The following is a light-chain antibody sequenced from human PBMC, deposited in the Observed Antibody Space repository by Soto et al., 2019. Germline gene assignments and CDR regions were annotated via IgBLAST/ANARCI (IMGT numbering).Light chain of an antibody. Sequence: EIVLTQSPGTLSLSPGERATLSCRASHSVNTNYLAWYQQKPGQAPRLLIYGASSRATGIPDRFSGSGSGTAFTLTITRLEPEDFAVYYCQQYGTSRTFGQGTKVEIK. V-gene: IGKV3-20*01. CDR3: QQYGTSRT. J-gene: IGKJ1*01. CDR1: HSVNTNY. CDR2: GAS.